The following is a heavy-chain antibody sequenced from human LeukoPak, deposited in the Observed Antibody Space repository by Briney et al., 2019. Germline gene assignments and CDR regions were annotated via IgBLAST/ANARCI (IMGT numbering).Heavy chain of an antibody. V-gene: IGHV3-7*01. CDR3: ARDTGGGYSCYDC. J-gene: IGHJ4*02. Sequence: GGSLRLPCAASGFTFSSYWMTWIRRAPGKGLEWVANIKQDGSEKYYVDSVKGRFTISRDNAKNSLYLQMNSLRAEDTAVYYCARDTGGGYSCYDCWGQGTLVTVSS. CDR1: GFTFSSYW. CDR2: IKQDGSEK. D-gene: IGHD5-18*01.